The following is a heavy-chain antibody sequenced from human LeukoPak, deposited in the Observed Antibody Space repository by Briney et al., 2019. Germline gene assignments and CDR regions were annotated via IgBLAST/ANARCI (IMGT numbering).Heavy chain of an antibody. V-gene: IGHV3-21*01. CDR1: GFTFSSYS. CDR2: ISSSSSYI. Sequence: GGSQRLSCAASGFTFSSYSMNWVRQAPGKGLEWVSSISSSSSYIYYADSVKGRFTISRDNAKNSLYLQMNSLRAEDTAVYYCARVSSIAARWGQFDYWGQGTLVTVSS. J-gene: IGHJ4*02. CDR3: ARVSSIAARWGQFDY. D-gene: IGHD6-6*01.